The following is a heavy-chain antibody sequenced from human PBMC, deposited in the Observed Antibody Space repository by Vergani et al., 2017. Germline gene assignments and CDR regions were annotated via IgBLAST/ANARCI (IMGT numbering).Heavy chain of an antibody. V-gene: IGHV3-21*01. J-gene: IGHJ6*02. CDR3: ARDLHCSSTSCYQYYYYYGMDV. CDR1: GFTFSSYS. Sequence: MQLVESGGGVVQPGRSLRLSCAASGFTFSSYSMNWVRQAPGKGLEWVSSISSSSSYIYYADSVKGRFTISRDNAKNSLYLQMNSLRAEDTAVYYCARDLHCSSTSCYQYYYYYGMDVWGQGTTVTVSS. CDR2: ISSSSSYI. D-gene: IGHD2-2*01.